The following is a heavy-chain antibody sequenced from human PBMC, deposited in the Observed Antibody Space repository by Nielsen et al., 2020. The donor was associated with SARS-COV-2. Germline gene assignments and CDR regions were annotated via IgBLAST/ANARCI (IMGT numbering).Heavy chain of an antibody. V-gene: IGHV3-30-3*01. D-gene: IGHD3-10*01. CDR1: GFTFSSYA. CDR2: ISYDGSNK. J-gene: IGHJ4*02. Sequence: LSLTCAASGFTFSSYAMHWVRQAPGKGLEWVAVISYDGSNKYYADSVKGRFTISRDNAKNSLYLQMDSLRAEDTAVYYCARDQITMVRGVDYWGQGTLVTVSS. CDR3: ARDQITMVRGVDY.